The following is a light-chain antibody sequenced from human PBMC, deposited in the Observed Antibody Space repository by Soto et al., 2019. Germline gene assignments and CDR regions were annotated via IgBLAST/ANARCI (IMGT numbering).Light chain of an antibody. CDR2: AAS. V-gene: IGKV3-20*01. Sequence: EIVLTQSPGTLSLSPGERATLSCRASQSVSSTYFSWYQQKPGQAPRLLIYAASSRETGIPDTFSGSGSGTDFTLTISRLEPEDFAVYYCHHFGSLPETFGQGTNVE. J-gene: IGKJ1*01. CDR1: QSVSSTY. CDR3: HHFGSLPET.